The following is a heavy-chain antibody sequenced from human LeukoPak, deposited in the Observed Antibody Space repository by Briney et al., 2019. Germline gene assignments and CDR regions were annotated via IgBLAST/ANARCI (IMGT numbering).Heavy chain of an antibody. CDR3: AGRGYSHGSDY. CDR2: IYYSGST. V-gene: IGHV4-59*08. CDR1: GGSISSYY. Sequence: SETLSLTCTVSGGSISSYYWSWIRQPPGKGLEWIGYIYYSGSTNYNPSLKSRVTISVDTSKNQFSLKLSSVTAADTAVYYCAGRGYSHGSDYWGQGTLVTVSS. D-gene: IGHD5-18*01. J-gene: IGHJ4*02.